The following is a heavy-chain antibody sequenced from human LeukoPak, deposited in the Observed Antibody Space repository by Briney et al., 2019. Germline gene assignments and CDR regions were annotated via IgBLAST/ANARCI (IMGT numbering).Heavy chain of an antibody. D-gene: IGHD1-26*01. CDR3: ARDFDTTLGY. CDR1: GFTFDSYA. J-gene: IGHJ4*02. V-gene: IGHV3-64*01. CDR2: ISSNGGST. Sequence: GGSLRLSCAASGFTFDSYAMHWVRQAPGKGLEYVSAISSNGGSTYYANSVKGRFTISRDNSKNTLYLQMGSLRAEDMAVYYCARDFDTTLGYWGQGTLVTVSS.